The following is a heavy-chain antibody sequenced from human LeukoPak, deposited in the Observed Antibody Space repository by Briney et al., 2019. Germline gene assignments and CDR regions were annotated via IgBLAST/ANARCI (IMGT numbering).Heavy chain of an antibody. V-gene: IGHV1-69*04. CDR3: AREEFRAARIHDY. J-gene: IGHJ4*02. Sequence: SVKVSCKASGGTFSSYAISWVRQAPGQGLEWMGRIIPTLGIANYAQKFQGRVTITADKSTSTAYMELSSLRSEDTAVYYCAREEFRAARIHDYWGQGTLVTVSS. D-gene: IGHD6-6*01. CDR1: GGTFSSYA. CDR2: IIPTLGIA.